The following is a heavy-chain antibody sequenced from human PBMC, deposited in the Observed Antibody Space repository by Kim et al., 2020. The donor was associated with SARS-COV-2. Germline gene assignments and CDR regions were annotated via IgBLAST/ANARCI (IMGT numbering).Heavy chain of an antibody. J-gene: IGHJ4*02. CDR2: IWYDGSNK. CDR3: ARDFRAEWYYGSGSLAFDY. V-gene: IGHV3-33*01. D-gene: IGHD3-10*01. Sequence: GGSLRLSCAASGFTFSSYGMHWVRQAPGKGLEWVAVIWYDGSNKYYADSVKGRFTISRDNSKNTLYLQMNSLRAEDTAVYYCARDFRAEWYYGSGSLAFDYWGQGTLVTVSS. CDR1: GFTFSSYG.